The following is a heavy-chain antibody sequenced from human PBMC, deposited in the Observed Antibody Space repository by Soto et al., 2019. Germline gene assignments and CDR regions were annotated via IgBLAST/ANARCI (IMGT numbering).Heavy chain of an antibody. CDR1: GFSFSAFS. D-gene: IGHD2-2*02. CDR3: AREGGRHCSPTRCYNAFDI. Sequence: QPGGSLRLSCASSGFSFSAFSMNCCGHSPVKWLEWVSYISSTSSTIYYGDSVKGRFTISRDNAKNSLYLQMNSLRDEDTAVYYCAREGGRHCSPTRCYNAFDIWGQGTMVTVSS. J-gene: IGHJ3*02. CDR2: ISSTSSTI. V-gene: IGHV3-48*02.